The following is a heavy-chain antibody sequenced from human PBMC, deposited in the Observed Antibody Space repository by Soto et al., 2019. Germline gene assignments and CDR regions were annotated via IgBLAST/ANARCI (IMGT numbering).Heavy chain of an antibody. CDR1: GYTFTSYY. V-gene: IGHV1-46*01. CDR2: INPSGGST. Sequence: QVQLVQSGAEVKKPGASVKVSCKASGYTFTSYYMHWVRQAPGQALEWMGIINPSGGSTSYAQKFQGKVTMTRDTSTGTVYKELSSLRSEDTAVYYCAREFGLLRHNPTTSSFDYWGQGTLVTVSS. J-gene: IGHJ4*02. CDR3: AREFGLLRHNPTTSSFDY. D-gene: IGHD1-1*01.